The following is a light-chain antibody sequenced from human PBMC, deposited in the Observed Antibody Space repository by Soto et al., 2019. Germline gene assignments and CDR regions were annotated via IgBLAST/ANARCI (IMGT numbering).Light chain of an antibody. Sequence: DIQMTQSPSTLSASVGDRVTITCRASQSISSWLAWYQQKPGRAPKVLIYKASSLESGVPSRFSGSGSGAEFTLTISSLQPDDFATYYCQKYDTYSTFGQGTKVEI. V-gene: IGKV1-5*03. CDR1: QSISSW. CDR3: QKYDTYST. CDR2: KAS. J-gene: IGKJ1*01.